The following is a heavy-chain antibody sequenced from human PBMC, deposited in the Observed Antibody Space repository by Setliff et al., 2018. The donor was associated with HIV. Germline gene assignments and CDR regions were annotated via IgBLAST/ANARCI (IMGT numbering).Heavy chain of an antibody. CDR1: GDTFATYV. CDR2: RSPIFSTT. V-gene: IGHV1-69*05. Sequence: SVKVSCKGSGDTFATYVVSWVRQAPGQGLEWMGGRSPIFSTTNYAQKFQGRVTITTDESTSRAYMELSSLRSEDTAVYDCAITSRGYSLQRGGAFDIWGQGTLVTVSS. CDR3: AITSRGYSLQRGGAFDI. J-gene: IGHJ3*02. D-gene: IGHD3-22*01.